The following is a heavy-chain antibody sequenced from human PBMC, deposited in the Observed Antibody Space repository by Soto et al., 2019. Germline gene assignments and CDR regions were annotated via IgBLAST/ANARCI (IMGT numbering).Heavy chain of an antibody. J-gene: IGHJ4*02. Sequence: PSETLSLTCTVSGGSISSYYWSWIRQPPGKGLEWIGYIYHSGRSHYNPSLKSRVTASVDTSKNQFSLKLSSVTAADTAVYYCARVYGGSALDYWGQGTLVTVSS. D-gene: IGHD6-6*01. V-gene: IGHV4-59*01. CDR2: IYHSGRS. CDR1: GGSISSYY. CDR3: ARVYGGSALDY.